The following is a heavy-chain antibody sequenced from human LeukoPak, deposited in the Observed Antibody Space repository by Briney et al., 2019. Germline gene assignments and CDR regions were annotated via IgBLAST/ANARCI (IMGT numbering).Heavy chain of an antibody. CDR1: GYTFTGYY. V-gene: IGHV1-2*02. Sequence: GASVKVSCKASGYTFTGYYMHRVRQAPGQGLEWMGWINPNSGGTNYAQKFQGRVTMTRDTSISTAYMELSRLRSDDTAVYYCARGSGVNWGIPCYYYYYMDVWGKGTTVTVSS. J-gene: IGHJ6*03. CDR2: INPNSGGT. CDR3: ARGSGVNWGIPCYYYYYMDV. D-gene: IGHD7-27*01.